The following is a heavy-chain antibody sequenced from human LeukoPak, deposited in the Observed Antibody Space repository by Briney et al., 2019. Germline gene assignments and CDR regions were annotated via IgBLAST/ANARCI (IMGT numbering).Heavy chain of an antibody. CDR1: GFTFSNYW. D-gene: IGHD7-27*01. V-gene: IGHV3-74*01. CDR3: TKRGRDWGPFDY. CDR2: INSDGINT. J-gene: IGHJ4*02. Sequence: GGSLRLSCAASGFTFSNYWMHWVRQAPGKGLVWVSRINSDGINTSYADSVKGRFTISRDNAKNTLYLEMDSLRDEDTAVYYCTKRGRDWGPFDYWGQGTLVTVSS.